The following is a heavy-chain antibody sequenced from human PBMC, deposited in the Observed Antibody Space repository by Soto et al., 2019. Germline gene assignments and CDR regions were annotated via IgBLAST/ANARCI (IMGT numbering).Heavy chain of an antibody. J-gene: IGHJ6*02. CDR1: GGSISSYY. Sequence: SETLSLTCTVSGGSISSYYWSWIRQPPGKGLEWIGYIYYSGSTNYNPSLKSRVTISVDTSKNQFSLKLSSVTAADTAVYYCARDSSGWYMGDYYYGMDVWGQGTTVTGSS. V-gene: IGHV4-59*01. CDR2: IYYSGST. CDR3: ARDSSGWYMGDYYYGMDV. D-gene: IGHD6-19*01.